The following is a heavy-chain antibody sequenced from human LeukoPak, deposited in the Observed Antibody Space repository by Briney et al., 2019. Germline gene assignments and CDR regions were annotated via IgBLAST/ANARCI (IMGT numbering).Heavy chain of an antibody. D-gene: IGHD6-19*01. CDR3: AKDHGYSSGWY. V-gene: IGHV3-23*01. CDR2: ISGSGGST. Sequence: ETLSLTCTVSGGSISNYYWSWVRQAPGKGLEWVSAISGSGGSTYYADSVKDRFTISRDNSKNTLYLQMNSLRAEDTAVYYCAKDHGYSSGWYWGQGTLVTVSS. J-gene: IGHJ4*02. CDR1: GGSISNYY.